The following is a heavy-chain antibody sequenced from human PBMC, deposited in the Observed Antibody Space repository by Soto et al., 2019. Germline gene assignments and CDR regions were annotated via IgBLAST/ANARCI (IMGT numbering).Heavy chain of an antibody. CDR3: AKNVHYDFWSGYYRYYYYGMDV. J-gene: IGHJ6*02. CDR2: ISYAGSNK. CDR1: GFTFSSYA. V-gene: IGHV3-30-3*01. Sequence: QVQLVESGGGVVQPGRSLRLSCAASGFTFSSYAMHWVRQAPGKGLEWVAVISYAGSNKYDADSVKCRFTIYRDNSKNTLYLQMNSLRAEDTAVYYCAKNVHYDFWSGYYRYYYYGMDVWGQGTTVTVSS. D-gene: IGHD3-3*01.